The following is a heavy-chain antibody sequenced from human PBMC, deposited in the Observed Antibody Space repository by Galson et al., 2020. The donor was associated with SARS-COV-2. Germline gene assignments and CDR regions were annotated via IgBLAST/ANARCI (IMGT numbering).Heavy chain of an antibody. CDR2: INHSGST. J-gene: IGHJ1*01. V-gene: IGHV4-34*01. CDR1: GGSFSGYY. CDR3: ASLYYDSREYFQH. D-gene: IGHD3-22*01. Sequence: ETSETLSLTCAVYGGSFSGYYWSWIRQPPGKGLEWIGEINHSGSTNYNPSLKSRVTISVDTSKNQFSLKLSSVTAADTAVYYCASLYYDSREYFQHWGQGTLVTVSS.